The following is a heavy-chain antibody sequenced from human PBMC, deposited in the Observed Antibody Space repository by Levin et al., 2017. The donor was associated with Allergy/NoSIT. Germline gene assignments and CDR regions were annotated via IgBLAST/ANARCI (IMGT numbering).Heavy chain of an antibody. CDR1: GFTFSSYS. CDR3: ARDTHCSSTSCYDQTDY. V-gene: IGHV3-21*01. D-gene: IGHD2-2*01. CDR2: ISSSSSYI. J-gene: IGHJ4*02. Sequence: GESLKISCAASGFTFSSYSMNWVRQAPGKGLEWVSSISSSSSYIYYADSVKGRFTISRDNAKNSLYLQMNSLRAEDTAVYYCARDTHCSSTSCYDQTDYWGQGTLVTVSS.